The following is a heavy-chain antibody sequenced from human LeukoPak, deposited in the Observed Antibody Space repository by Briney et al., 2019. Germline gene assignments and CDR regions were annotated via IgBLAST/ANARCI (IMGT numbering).Heavy chain of an antibody. CDR1: GYTFTSYR. Sequence: ASVKDSWKASGYTFTSYRISWVRQAPGQGLEWMGWTSAYNGNTNYAQKLQGRVTMTTDTSTSTAYMELRSLRSDDTDVYYCARDRGDKAMVIFVDYWGQGTLITVSS. D-gene: IGHD5-18*01. V-gene: IGHV1-18*01. J-gene: IGHJ4*02. CDR2: TSAYNGNT. CDR3: ARDRGDKAMVIFVDY.